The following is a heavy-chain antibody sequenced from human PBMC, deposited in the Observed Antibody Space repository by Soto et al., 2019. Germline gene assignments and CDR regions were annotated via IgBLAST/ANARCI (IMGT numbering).Heavy chain of an antibody. CDR1: GFTFSSYA. D-gene: IGHD5-18*01. V-gene: IGHV3-23*01. CDR3: AKDKLPMVNSDAFDI. J-gene: IGHJ3*02. Sequence: GGSLRLSCAASGFTFSSYAMIWVRQAPGKGLEWVSAISGSGGSTYYADSVKGRFTISRDNSKNTLYLQMNSLRAEDTAVYYCAKDKLPMVNSDAFDIWGQGTMVTVSS. CDR2: ISGSGGST.